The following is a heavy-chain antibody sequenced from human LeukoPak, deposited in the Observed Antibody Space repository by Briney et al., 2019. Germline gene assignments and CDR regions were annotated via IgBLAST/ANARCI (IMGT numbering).Heavy chain of an antibody. D-gene: IGHD2-2*01. CDR3: ARGGPNYALDY. CDR1: GYSFTSYW. Sequence: GESLKISCKGSGYSFTSYWIGWVRQMPGKGLEWMGIIYPGDSDTRYSPSFQGQVAMSTDKSISTAYLQWSSLKASDTAMYFCARGGPNYALDYWGQGTLVTVSS. J-gene: IGHJ4*02. V-gene: IGHV5-51*01. CDR2: IYPGDSDT.